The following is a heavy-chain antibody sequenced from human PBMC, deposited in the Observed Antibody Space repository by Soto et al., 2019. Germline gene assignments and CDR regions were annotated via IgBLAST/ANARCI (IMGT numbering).Heavy chain of an antibody. CDR3: ARESSDFWSGYHFGY. V-gene: IGHV3-11*06. CDR2: ISSSSSYT. CDR1: GFTFSDYY. J-gene: IGHJ4*02. Sequence: GGSLRLSCAASGFTFSDYYMSWIRQAPGKGLEWVSYISSSSSYTNYADSVKGRFTISRDNAKNSLYLQMNSLRAEDTAVYYCARESSDFWSGYHFGYWCQGTLVTVSS. D-gene: IGHD3-3*01.